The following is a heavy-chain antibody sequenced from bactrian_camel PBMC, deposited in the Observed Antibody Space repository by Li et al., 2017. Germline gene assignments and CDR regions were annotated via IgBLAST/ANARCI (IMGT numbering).Heavy chain of an antibody. Sequence: HVQLVESGGGSVQAGGSLRLSCEVSGYTGSRISMGWFRQASGQEPGGVAVMQVDGSTSYRDSVKGRFTISKDNAKNTLYLQMNDLKPVDTAMYYCAADTGGLSVSVTWVHAMRYRGQGTQVTVS. J-gene: IGHJ4*01. V-gene: IGHV3S53*01. CDR1: GYTGSRIS. CDR2: MQVDGST. D-gene: IGHD7*01.